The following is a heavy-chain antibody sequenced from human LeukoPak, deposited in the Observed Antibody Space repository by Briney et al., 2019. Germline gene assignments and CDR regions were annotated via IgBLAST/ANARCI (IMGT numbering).Heavy chain of an antibody. Sequence: PGGSVRLSCAASGFTVSSNSMSWVRQAPGKGLEWVSDIYSGGSTYYADSVKGRFTISRDNSKNTLYLQMNSLRAEDTAVYYCAGDSSGWYFDYWGQGTLVTVSS. D-gene: IGHD6-19*01. CDR1: GFTVSSNS. CDR3: AGDSSGWYFDY. V-gene: IGHV3-66*01. CDR2: IYSGGST. J-gene: IGHJ4*02.